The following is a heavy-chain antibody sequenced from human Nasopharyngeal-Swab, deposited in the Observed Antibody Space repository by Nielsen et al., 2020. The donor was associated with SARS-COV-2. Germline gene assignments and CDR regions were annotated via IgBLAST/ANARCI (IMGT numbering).Heavy chain of an antibody. CDR3: AREPYYYYDSSGYYHTFGMDV. CDR1: GYTFTSYG. Sequence: SVTVSCKASGYTFTSYGISWVRQAPGQGLEWMGWISAYNGNTNYAQKLQGRVTMTTDTSTSPDYMELRSLRSDDTAVYYCAREPYYYYDSSGYYHTFGMDVWGQGTTVTVSS. D-gene: IGHD3-22*01. J-gene: IGHJ6*02. V-gene: IGHV1-18*01. CDR2: ISAYNGNT.